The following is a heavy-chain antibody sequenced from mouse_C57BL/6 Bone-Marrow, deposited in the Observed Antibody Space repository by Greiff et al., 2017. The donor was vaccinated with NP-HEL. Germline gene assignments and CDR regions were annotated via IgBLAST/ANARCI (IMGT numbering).Heavy chain of an antibody. D-gene: IGHD2-2*01. CDR1: GFTFSSYA. J-gene: IGHJ3*01. CDR2: ISSGGDYI. V-gene: IGHV5-9-1*02. CDR3: TRDRGHDNGYPAWFAY. Sequence: EVQRVESGEGLVKPGGSLKLSCAASGFTFSSYAMSWVRQTPEKRLEWVAYISSGGDYIYYADTVKGRFTISRDNARNTLYLQMSSLKSEDTAMYYCTRDRGHDNGYPAWFAYWGQGTLVTVSA.